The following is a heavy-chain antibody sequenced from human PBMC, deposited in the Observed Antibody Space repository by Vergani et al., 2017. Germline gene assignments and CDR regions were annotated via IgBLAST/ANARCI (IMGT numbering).Heavy chain of an antibody. CDR1: GSTFSFFW. J-gene: IGHJ5*02. CDR2: IKENESEK. V-gene: IGHV3-7*01. D-gene: IGHD4-17*01. CDR3: AREPKTTVTPHWFDP. Sequence: EVQLVESGGGLVQPGGSLRLSCAASGSTFSFFWMSWVRQAPGKGLEWVANIKENESEKYYVDSVKGRFTISRDNAKNSLYLQMNRLRSEDTAVYYCAREPKTTVTPHWFDPWGQGTLVTVSS.